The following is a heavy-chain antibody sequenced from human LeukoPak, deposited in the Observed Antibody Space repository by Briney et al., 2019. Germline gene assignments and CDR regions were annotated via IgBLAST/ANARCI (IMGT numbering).Heavy chain of an antibody. CDR1: GYSWISYW. J-gene: IGHJ5*02. Sequence: VDSLKIYCKGSGYSWISYWLGWVRQMPGKGLEWMGIIYPCDSDTRYSPSFQGKVTISADKSISTAYLQWSSLKASDTAIYYCARGGLSGWYYWFDPWGQGTLVTVSS. D-gene: IGHD6-19*01. CDR2: IYPCDSDT. CDR3: ARGGLSGWYYWFDP. V-gene: IGHV5-51*01.